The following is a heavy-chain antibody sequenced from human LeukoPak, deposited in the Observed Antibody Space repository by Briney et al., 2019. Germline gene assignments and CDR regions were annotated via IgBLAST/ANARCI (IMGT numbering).Heavy chain of an antibody. Sequence: ASVKVSCKAFGYTFTGYYMHWVRQAPGQGLEWMGRINPNSGGTNYAQKFQGRVTMTRDTSISTAYMELSRLRSDDTAVYYCARAELTWIQLWIEDDNWFDPWGQGTLVTVSS. CDR2: INPNSGGT. CDR3: ARAELTWIQLWIEDDNWFDP. CDR1: GYTFTGYY. J-gene: IGHJ5*02. D-gene: IGHD5-18*01. V-gene: IGHV1-2*02.